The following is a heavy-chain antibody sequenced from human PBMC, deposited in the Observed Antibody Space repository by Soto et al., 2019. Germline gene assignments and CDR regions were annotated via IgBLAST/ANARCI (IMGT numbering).Heavy chain of an antibody. J-gene: IGHJ4*02. CDR2: ISSTSFYI. Sequence: GGSLRLSCAASGFSFSRYTVSWLRQAPGKGLEWISSISSTSFYIYHADSVKGRFTISRDNAKNSLYLQMNSLRAEDTAVYYCARANPRWGNPTHFDYWGQGTLVTVSS. D-gene: IGHD2-8*01. CDR3: ARANPRWGNPTHFDY. V-gene: IGHV3-21*04. CDR1: GFSFSRYT.